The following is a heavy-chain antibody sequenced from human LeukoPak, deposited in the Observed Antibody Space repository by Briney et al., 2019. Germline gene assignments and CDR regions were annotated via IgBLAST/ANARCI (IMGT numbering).Heavy chain of an antibody. J-gene: IGHJ3*02. V-gene: IGHV3-33*01. CDR3: ARRQGAAFDS. CDR2: IWCDGSNK. CDR1: GFTFSSYD. Sequence: GRSLRLSCAASGFTFSSYDMHWVRQAPGRGLEWVALIWCDGSNKYYADSVKGRFTISRDNSENTLYLQMNCLRAEDTAVYYCARRQGAAFDSGGQGTMVTVSA. D-gene: IGHD4/OR15-4a*01.